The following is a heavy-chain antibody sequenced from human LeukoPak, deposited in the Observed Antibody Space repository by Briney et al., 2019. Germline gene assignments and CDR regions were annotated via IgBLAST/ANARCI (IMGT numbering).Heavy chain of an antibody. Sequence: GGSLRLSCAASGFTFSDYYMNWIRQAPGKGLEWLSYISPSGTIYCADSVRGRFTISRDNAKNSLYLQMNSLRAEDTAVYYCAKGDTTWELPHDYWGQGTLVTVSS. CDR3: AKGDTTWELPHDY. CDR2: ISPSGTI. CDR1: GFTFSDYY. J-gene: IGHJ4*02. V-gene: IGHV3-11*01. D-gene: IGHD1-26*01.